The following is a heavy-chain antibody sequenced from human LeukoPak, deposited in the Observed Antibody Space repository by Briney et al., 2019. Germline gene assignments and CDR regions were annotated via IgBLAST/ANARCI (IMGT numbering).Heavy chain of an antibody. CDR2: ISFAGDT. Sequence: GSLRLSCAASGFLFSTYDMHWVRQVKGQRLEWVSAISFAGDTYYPASVKGRFTISRDNAKNSLYLQMNSLRAEDTAVYYCARTHQGTETCMDVWGKGTTVTVSS. D-gene: IGHD4-11*01. CDR1: GFLFSTYD. J-gene: IGHJ6*03. CDR3: ARTHQGTETCMDV. V-gene: IGHV3-13*01.